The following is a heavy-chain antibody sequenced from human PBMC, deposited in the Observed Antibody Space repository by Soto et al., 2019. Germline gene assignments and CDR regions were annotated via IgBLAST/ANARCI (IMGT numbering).Heavy chain of an antibody. V-gene: IGHV3-30*18. J-gene: IGHJ3*02. Sequence: PGGSLRLSCAASGFTSSSYGMHWVRQAPGKGLEWVAVISYDGSNKYYADSVKGRFTISRDNSKNTLYLQMNSLRAEDTAVYYCAKAPYYYDSSGYHDALDIWGQGTMVTVSS. CDR3: AKAPYYYDSSGYHDALDI. CDR2: ISYDGSNK. D-gene: IGHD3-22*01. CDR1: GFTSSSYG.